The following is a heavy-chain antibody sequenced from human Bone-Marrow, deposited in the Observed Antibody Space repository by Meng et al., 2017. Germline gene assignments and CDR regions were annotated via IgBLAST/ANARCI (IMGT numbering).Heavy chain of an antibody. CDR1: GFTFSSYA. Sequence: SLKISCAASGFTFSSYAMHWVRQAPGKGLEWVAVISYDGSNKYYADSVKGRFTISRDNSKNTLYLQMNSLRAEDTAVYYCARDLKPYCSGGSCYAGDYWGQGTLVTVSS. V-gene: IGHV3-30*04. D-gene: IGHD2-15*01. CDR2: ISYDGSNK. CDR3: ARDLKPYCSGGSCYAGDY. J-gene: IGHJ4*02.